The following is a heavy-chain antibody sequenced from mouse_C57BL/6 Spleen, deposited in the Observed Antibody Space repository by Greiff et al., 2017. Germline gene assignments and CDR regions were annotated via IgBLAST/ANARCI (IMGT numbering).Heavy chain of an antibody. D-gene: IGHD2-4*01. J-gene: IGHJ3*01. CDR3: ASYCEYDAWFAY. Sequence: QVQLQQSGAELARPGASVKLSCKASGYTFTSYGISWVKQRTGQGLEWIGVIYPRSGNTYYNEKFKGKATLTADKSSSTAYMELRSLTSEDSAVYFCASYCEYDAWFAYGGQGTLVTVSA. CDR1: GYTFTSYG. V-gene: IGHV1-81*01. CDR2: IYPRSGNT.